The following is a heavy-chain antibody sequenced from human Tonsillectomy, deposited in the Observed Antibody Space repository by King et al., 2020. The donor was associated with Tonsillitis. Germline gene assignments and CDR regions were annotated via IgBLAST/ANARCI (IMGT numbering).Heavy chain of an antibody. CDR2: IYTSGST. Sequence: VQLQESGPGLVKPSETLFLTCTVSGGSISNYYWSWIRQPAGKGLEWIGRIYTSGSTDYNPSLKSRLTMSVDTSKNEFSLKLKSVTAADTAVYYGAGDRGVLWFGGGEDWFDPWGQGTLVTVSS. CDR1: GGSISNYY. CDR3: AGDRGVLWFGGGEDWFDP. D-gene: IGHD3-10*01. V-gene: IGHV4-4*07. J-gene: IGHJ5*02.